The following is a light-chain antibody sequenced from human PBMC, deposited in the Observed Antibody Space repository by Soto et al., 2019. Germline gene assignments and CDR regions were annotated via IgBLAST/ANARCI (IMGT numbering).Light chain of an antibody. Sequence: DVVMTQSPLSLPVTPGEPASISCRSSQSLLYSDGYNYLDWYLQKPGQSPQLLIYLGSNRASGGPDRFSGSGSGTDFALKISRGEAEDVGIYYCMQSRQALTFGGGTKVEIK. V-gene: IGKV2-28*01. J-gene: IGKJ4*01. CDR1: QSLLYSDGYNY. CDR2: LGS. CDR3: MQSRQALT.